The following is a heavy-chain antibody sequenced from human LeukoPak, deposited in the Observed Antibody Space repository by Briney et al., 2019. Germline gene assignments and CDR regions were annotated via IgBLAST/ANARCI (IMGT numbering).Heavy chain of an antibody. D-gene: IGHD4-17*01. J-gene: IGHJ5*02. Sequence: ASVKVSCKVSGYTLTELSMRWVRQAPGKGLEWMGGFDPEDGETIYAQKFQGRVTMTEDTSTDTAYMELSSLRSEDTAVYYCATGYGDYGYLRGNWSDPWGQGTLVTVSS. CDR1: GYTLTELS. CDR2: FDPEDGET. V-gene: IGHV1-24*01. CDR3: ATGYGDYGYLRGNWSDP.